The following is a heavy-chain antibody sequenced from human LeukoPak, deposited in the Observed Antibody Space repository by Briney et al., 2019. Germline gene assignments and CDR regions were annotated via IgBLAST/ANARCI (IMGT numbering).Heavy chain of an antibody. CDR1: XFTFSSYS. CDR3: ARDSAAAGPVDY. Sequence: XXAASXFTFSSYSMNWVRQAPGKGLEWVSSISSSSSYIYYADSVKGRFTISRDNAKNSLYLQMNSLRAEDTAVYYCARDSAAAGPVDYWGQGTLVTVSS. V-gene: IGHV3-21*01. CDR2: ISSSSSYI. D-gene: IGHD6-13*01. J-gene: IGHJ4*02.